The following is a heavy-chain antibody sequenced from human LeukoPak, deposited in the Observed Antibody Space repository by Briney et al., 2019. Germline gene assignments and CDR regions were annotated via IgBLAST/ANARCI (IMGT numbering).Heavy chain of an antibody. CDR1: GGSMSSSIDY. CDR3: ARRVYCSGGSCYSQHYFDY. CDR2: IHHSGST. D-gene: IGHD2-15*01. V-gene: IGHV4-39*07. J-gene: IGHJ4*02. Sequence: SETLSLTCTVSGGSMSSSIDYWGWIRQPPGKGLEWIGTIHHSGSTYYNPSLKSRVTISVDTSKNQFSLKLSSVTAADTAVYYCARRVYCSGGSCYSQHYFDYWGQGTLVTVSS.